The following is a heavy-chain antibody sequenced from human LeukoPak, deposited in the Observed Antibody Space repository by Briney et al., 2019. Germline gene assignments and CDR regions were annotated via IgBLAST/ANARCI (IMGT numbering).Heavy chain of an antibody. CDR2: INHSGST. Sequence: SETLSLTCAVYGGSFSGYYWSWIRQPPGKGLEWIGEINHSGSTNYNPSLKSRVTISVDTSKNQFSLKLSSVTAADTAVYYCARVRIAAAVYWGQGTQVTVSS. V-gene: IGHV4-34*01. D-gene: IGHD6-13*01. CDR3: ARVRIAAAVY. CDR1: GGSFSGYY. J-gene: IGHJ4*02.